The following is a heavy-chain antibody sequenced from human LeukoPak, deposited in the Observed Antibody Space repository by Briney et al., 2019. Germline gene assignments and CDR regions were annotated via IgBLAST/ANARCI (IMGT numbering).Heavy chain of an antibody. J-gene: IGHJ4*02. V-gene: IGHV1-18*01. CDR3: ARAPYYYGSGSYPYPLYYFDY. D-gene: IGHD3-10*01. CDR2: ISAYNGNT. Sequence: GASVKVSCKASGYTFTNYAMNWVRQAPGQGLEWMGWISAYNGNTNYAQKLQGRVTMTTDTSTSTAYMELRSLRSDDTAVYYCARAPYYYGSGSYPYPLYYFDYWGQGTLVTVSS. CDR1: GYTFTNYA.